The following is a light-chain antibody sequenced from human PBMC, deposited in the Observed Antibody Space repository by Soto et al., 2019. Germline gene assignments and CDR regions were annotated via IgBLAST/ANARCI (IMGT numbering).Light chain of an antibody. V-gene: IGLV2-14*01. CDR2: KVT. J-gene: IGLJ1*01. Sequence: QSVLTQPASVSGSPGQSITISCTGTSSDVGGYNFVSWYQHHPGKAPKLAISKVTNRPSGVSDRFSASKSGNTASLTISGLQAEDEADYYCSSFSSSSTLEGVFGTGTKVTVL. CDR3: SSFSSSSTLEGV. CDR1: SSDVGGYNF.